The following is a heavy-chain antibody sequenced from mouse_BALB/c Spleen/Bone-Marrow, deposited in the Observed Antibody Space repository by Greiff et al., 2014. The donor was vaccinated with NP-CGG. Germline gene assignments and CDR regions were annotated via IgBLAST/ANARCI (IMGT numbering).Heavy chain of an antibody. J-gene: IGHJ3*01. V-gene: IGHV14-3*02. D-gene: IGHD1-1*01. CDR3: TRGDYSGGSIFAY. CDR1: GFNIKDTY. Sequence: DVKLVESGADLVKPGASVKLSCTASGFNIKDTYMHWVKQRPEQGLEWIGRIDPANGNTKYDPKFQGKATITADTSSNTAYLQLSRLTSEDTAVYYCTRGDYSGGSIFAYWGHKALVSVSA. CDR2: IDPANGNT.